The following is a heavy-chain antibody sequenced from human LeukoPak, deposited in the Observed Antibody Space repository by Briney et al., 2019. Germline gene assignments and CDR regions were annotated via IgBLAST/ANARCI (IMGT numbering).Heavy chain of an antibody. D-gene: IGHD1-1*01. J-gene: IGHJ6*03. CDR2: MNPNSGNT. CDR3: ARGGNDPSYYYYYYMDV. Sequence: GASVKVSCKASGYTFTSYDINWVRQATGQGLEWMGWMNPNSGNTGYAQKFQGRVTMTRNTSISTAYMELSSLRSEDTAVYYCARGGNDPSYYYYYYMDVWGKGTTVTVSS. CDR1: GYTFTSYD. V-gene: IGHV1-8*01.